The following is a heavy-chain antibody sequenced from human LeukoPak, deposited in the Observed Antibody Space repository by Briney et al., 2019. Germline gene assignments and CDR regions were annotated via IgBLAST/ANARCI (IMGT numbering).Heavy chain of an antibody. V-gene: IGHV5-10-1*01. CDR2: IDPSDSYT. CDR1: GYSFTSYW. Sequence: GESLRISCKGSGYSFTSYWISWVRQMPGNGLEWMGRIDPSDSYTNYSPSFQGHVTISADKSISTAYLQWSSLKASDTAMYYCARTNYDILTGYYCWFDPWGQGTLVTVSS. D-gene: IGHD3-9*01. CDR3: ARTNYDILTGYYCWFDP. J-gene: IGHJ5*02.